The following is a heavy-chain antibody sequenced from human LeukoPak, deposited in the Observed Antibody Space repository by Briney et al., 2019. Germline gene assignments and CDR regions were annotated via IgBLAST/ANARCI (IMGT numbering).Heavy chain of an antibody. CDR2: ISSSSSYI. Sequence: GGSLRLSCAASGFTFSSFTMNWVRQAPGKGLEWVSSISSSSSYIYSADSVKGRFTISRDNARNSLYLRMNSLRAEDTAVYYCAKRIQSAMAMGYWGQGTLVTVSS. J-gene: IGHJ4*02. CDR3: AKRIQSAMAMGY. V-gene: IGHV3-21*04. CDR1: GFTFSSFT. D-gene: IGHD5-18*01.